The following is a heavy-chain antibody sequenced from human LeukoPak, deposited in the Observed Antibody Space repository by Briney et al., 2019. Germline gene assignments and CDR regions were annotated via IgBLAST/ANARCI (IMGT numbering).Heavy chain of an antibody. D-gene: IGHD3-3*01. J-gene: IGHJ6*03. Sequence: PGGSLRLSCAASGFTFSDYYMSWIRQAPGKGLEGVSYISSSSSYIYYADSVKGRFTISRDNAKNSLYLQMNSLRAEDTAVYYCARVGDYDFWSGYRNYYYYYMDVWGKGTTVTVSS. V-gene: IGHV3-11*06. CDR1: GFTFSDYY. CDR2: ISSSSSYI. CDR3: ARVGDYDFWSGYRNYYYYYMDV.